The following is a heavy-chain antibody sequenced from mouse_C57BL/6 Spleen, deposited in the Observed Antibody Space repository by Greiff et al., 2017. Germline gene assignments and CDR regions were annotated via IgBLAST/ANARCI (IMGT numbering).Heavy chain of an antibody. J-gene: IGHJ4*01. Sequence: VMLVESGAELVKPGASVKMSCKASGYTFTTYPIEWMKQNHGKSLEWIGNFHPYNDDTKYNEKFKGKATLTVEKSSSTVYLELSRLTSDDSAVYYCARGGDEPYYYAMDYWGQGTSVTVSS. V-gene: IGHV1-47*01. CDR2: FHPYNDDT. CDR1: GYTFTTYP. CDR3: ARGGDEPYYYAMDY.